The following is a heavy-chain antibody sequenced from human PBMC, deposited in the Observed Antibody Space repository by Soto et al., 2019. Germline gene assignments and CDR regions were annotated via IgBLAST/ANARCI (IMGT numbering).Heavy chain of an antibody. D-gene: IGHD3-10*01. CDR3: ARAKVLRGVPTIDY. CDR2: IFFIGST. CDR1: AGSIDNYY. V-gene: IGHV4-59*01. J-gene: IGHJ4*02. Sequence: SETLSLTXTVSAGSIDNYYWSWVRQPPGRGLEWIGNIFFIGSTNYNPSLESRITISVDTSKNQFSLKLISVTAADTAVYYCARAKVLRGVPTIDYWGRGILVTVSS.